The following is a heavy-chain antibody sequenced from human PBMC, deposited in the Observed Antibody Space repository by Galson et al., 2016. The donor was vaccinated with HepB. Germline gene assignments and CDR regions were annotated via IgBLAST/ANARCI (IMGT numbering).Heavy chain of an antibody. Sequence: SLRLSCAASGFTFRSYAMTWVRQAPGKGLEWVSAISGTGGWTYYADSVKGRFTISRDNSKNTLYLQMNILRAEDTALYYFAKGSGHADRPPGHWGQGTLVTVSS. CDR3: AKGSGHADRPPGH. V-gene: IGHV3-23*01. CDR2: ISGTGGWT. D-gene: IGHD2-15*01. J-gene: IGHJ4*02. CDR1: GFTFRSYA.